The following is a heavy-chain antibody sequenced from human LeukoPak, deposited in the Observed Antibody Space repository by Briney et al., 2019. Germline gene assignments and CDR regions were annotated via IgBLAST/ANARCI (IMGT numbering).Heavy chain of an antibody. J-gene: IGHJ5*02. CDR2: ISYDGSNK. CDR3: ARASIAVGGTSWFDP. V-gene: IGHV3-30-3*01. D-gene: IGHD6-19*01. Sequence: GGSLRLSCAASGFTFSSYAMHWVRQAPGKGLEWVAVISYDGSNKYYADSVKGRFTISRDNSKNTLYLQMNSLRAEDTAVYYCARASIAVGGTSWFDPWGQGTLVTVSS. CDR1: GFTFSSYA.